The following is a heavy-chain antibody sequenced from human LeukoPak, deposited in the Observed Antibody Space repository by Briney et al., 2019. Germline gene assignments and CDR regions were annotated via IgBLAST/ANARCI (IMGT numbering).Heavy chain of an antibody. Sequence: SETLSLTCAVYGGSFSGHYWTWIRQAPGKGLEWIGESTHSGSTNYNPSLKSRVTISVDTSKNQFSLKPTSMTAADTAVYHCARGRTGAAALDFWGPGTLVTVSS. CDR3: ARGRTGAAALDF. CDR2: STHSGST. D-gene: IGHD2-2*01. V-gene: IGHV4-34*01. J-gene: IGHJ4*02. CDR1: GGSFSGHY.